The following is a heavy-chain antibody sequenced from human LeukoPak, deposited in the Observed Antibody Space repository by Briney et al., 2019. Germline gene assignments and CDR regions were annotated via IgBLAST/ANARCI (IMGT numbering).Heavy chain of an antibody. CDR1: GFTFSDYY. J-gene: IGHJ5*02. Sequence: GGSLRLSCAASGFTFSDYYMSWIRQAPGKGLGWVSYISSSSSYTNYADSVKGRFTISRDNAKNSLYLQMNSLRAEDTAVYYCARDNSSGSRGWFDPWGQGTLVTVSS. V-gene: IGHV3-11*06. CDR3: ARDNSSGSRGWFDP. CDR2: ISSSSSYT. D-gene: IGHD6-19*01.